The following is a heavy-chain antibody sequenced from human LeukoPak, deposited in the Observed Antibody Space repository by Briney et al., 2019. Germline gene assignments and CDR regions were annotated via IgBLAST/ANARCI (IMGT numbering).Heavy chain of an antibody. D-gene: IGHD2-8*01. J-gene: IGHJ4*02. CDR2: ISGSGGST. Sequence: PGGSLRLSCVVSGITLSNYGMSWVRQAPGKGLEWVSAISGSGGSTYYADSVKGRFTISRDNSKNTLYLQMNSLRAEDTAVYYCAKDREDIVLMVYYWGQGTLVTVSS. CDR3: AKDREDIVLMVYY. V-gene: IGHV3-23*01. CDR1: GITLSNYG.